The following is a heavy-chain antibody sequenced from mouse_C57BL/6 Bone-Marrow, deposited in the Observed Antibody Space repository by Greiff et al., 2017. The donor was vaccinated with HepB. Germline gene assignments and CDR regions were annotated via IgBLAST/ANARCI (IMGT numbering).Heavy chain of an antibody. Sequence: EVQLQQSGPVLVKPGASVKMSCKASGYTFTDYYMNWVKQSHGKSLEWIGVINPYNGGTSYNQKFKGKATLTVDKSSSTAYMELNSLTSEDSAVYYCARVTVVATDDYWGQGTTLTVSS. CDR3: ARVTVVATDDY. J-gene: IGHJ2*01. CDR1: GYTFTDYY. V-gene: IGHV1-19*01. CDR2: INPYNGGT. D-gene: IGHD1-1*01.